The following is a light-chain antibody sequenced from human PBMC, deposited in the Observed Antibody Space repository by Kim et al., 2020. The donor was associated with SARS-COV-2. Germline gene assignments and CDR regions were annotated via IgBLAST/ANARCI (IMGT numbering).Light chain of an antibody. J-gene: IGLJ3*02. Sequence: SYELTQPLSVSVALGQTASLTCGGNNLGSKNVHWYQQKPGQAPVLVIYRNSNRPSGISERFSGSNPGNTATLTISRAQAGDEADYYCQVWDSSTVVFGGGTQLTVL. CDR1: NLGSKN. CDR3: QVWDSSTVV. CDR2: RNS. V-gene: IGLV3-9*01.